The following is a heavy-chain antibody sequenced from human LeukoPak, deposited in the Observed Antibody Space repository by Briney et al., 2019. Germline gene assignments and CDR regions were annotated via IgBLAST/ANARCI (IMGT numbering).Heavy chain of an antibody. CDR1: GFTFSSYW. D-gene: IGHD7-27*01. J-gene: IGHJ4*02. CDR3: AKTGDDGVYFDY. CDR2: IKQDGSEK. Sequence: GGSLRLSCAASGFTFSSYWMSWVRQAPGKGLEWVANIKQDGSEKYYVDSVKGRFTISRGNSKDTLYLQMNSLRAEDTAVYYCAKTGDDGVYFDYWGQGTLVTVSS. V-gene: IGHV3-7*01.